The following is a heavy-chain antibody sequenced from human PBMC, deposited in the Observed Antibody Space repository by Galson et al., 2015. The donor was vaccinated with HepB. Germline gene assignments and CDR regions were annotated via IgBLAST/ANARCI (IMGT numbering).Heavy chain of an antibody. V-gene: IGHV5-51*01. CDR1: GYSFTSYW. Sequence: QSGAEVTKPGESLKISCKGSGYSFTSYWIGWVRQMPGKGLEWMGIIYPGDSDARYSPSFQGQVTISADKSISTAYLQWSSLKASDTAMYYCARQLRYFDWLGGWDYFDYWGQGTLVTVSS. J-gene: IGHJ4*02. CDR3: ARQLRYFDWLGGWDYFDY. D-gene: IGHD3-9*01. CDR2: IYPGDSDA.